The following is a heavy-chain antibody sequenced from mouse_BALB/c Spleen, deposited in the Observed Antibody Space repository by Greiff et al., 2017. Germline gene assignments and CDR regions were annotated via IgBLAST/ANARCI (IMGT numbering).Heavy chain of an antibody. Sequence: DVQLQESGPGLVKPSQSLSLTCSVTGYSITSGYYWNWIRQFPGNKLEWMGYISYDGSNNYNPSLKNRISITRDTSKNQFFLKLNSVTTEDTATYDCARDGEHYAMDYWGQGTSVTVSS. CDR3: ARDGEHYAMDY. J-gene: IGHJ4*01. CDR1: GYSITSGYY. CDR2: ISYDGSN. V-gene: IGHV3-6*02.